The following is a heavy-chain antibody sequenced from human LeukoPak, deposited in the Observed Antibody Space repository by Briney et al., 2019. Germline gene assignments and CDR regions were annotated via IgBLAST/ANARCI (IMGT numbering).Heavy chain of an antibody. V-gene: IGHV4-59*12. J-gene: IGHJ4*02. D-gene: IGHD5-12*01. CDR1: GGSISSSY. CDR3: ARDVGYIVADYFDY. Sequence: PSETLSLTCTVSGGSISSSYWSWIRQPPGKGLEWIGYIYHSGSTYYNPSLKSRVTISVDRSKNQFSLKLSSVTAADTAVYYCARDVGYIVADYFDYWGQGTLVTVSS. CDR2: IYHSGST.